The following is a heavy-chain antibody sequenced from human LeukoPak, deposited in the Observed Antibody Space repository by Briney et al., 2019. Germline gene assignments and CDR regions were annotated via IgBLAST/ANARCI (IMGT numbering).Heavy chain of an antibody. D-gene: IGHD4-17*01. CDR2: INHSGST. J-gene: IGHJ4*02. V-gene: IGHV4-34*01. CDR3: TRVSNGDYAY. CDR1: GGSFSGYY. Sequence: SETLSLTCAVYGGSFSGYYWSWIRQPPGKGLEWIGEINHSGSTNYNPSLKSRVTISVDTSKNQFSLKLSSVTVADTAVYYCTRVSNGDYAYWGQRTLVTVSS.